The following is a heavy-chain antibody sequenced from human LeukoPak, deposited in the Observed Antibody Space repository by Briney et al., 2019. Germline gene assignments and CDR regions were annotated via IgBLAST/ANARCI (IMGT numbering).Heavy chain of an antibody. V-gene: IGHV1-18*01. CDR1: GDTFTDYG. CDR2: ISAYNGNR. CDR3: ARYSGSRHDPFDF. D-gene: IGHD1-26*01. Sequence: ASVKVSCKTSGDTFTDYGITWVRQAPGQGLEWVGWISAYNGNRDYAQNFQDRVTMTTDRSTSTAYMDLRSLRSDDTAAYYCARYSGSRHDPFDFWGQGTMVTVSS. J-gene: IGHJ3*01.